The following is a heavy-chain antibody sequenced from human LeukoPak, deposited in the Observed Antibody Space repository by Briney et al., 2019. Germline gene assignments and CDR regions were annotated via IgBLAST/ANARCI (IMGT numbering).Heavy chain of an antibody. CDR3: ARGWLAETMVVTPYNY. D-gene: IGHD4-23*01. J-gene: IGHJ4*02. CDR2: IIPIFGTA. Sequence: GASVKVSCKASGGTFISYAINWVRQAPGQGLEWMGGIIPIFGTANYAQKFQGRVTITADESTSTAYMVLSSLRSEDTAVYYCARGWLAETMVVTPYNYWGQGTLVTVSS. CDR1: GGTFISYA. V-gene: IGHV1-69*13.